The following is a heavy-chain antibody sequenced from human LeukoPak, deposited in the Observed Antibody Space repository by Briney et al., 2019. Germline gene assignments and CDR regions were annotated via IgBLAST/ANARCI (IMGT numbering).Heavy chain of an antibody. J-gene: IGHJ6*03. CDR3: ARGFTVTSYYFYYYMDV. Sequence: ASVKVSCKTSGYIFTSYDINWVRQAPGQGLEWLGSMNPNTGNTAYAQKFQGRVTMTRSTSISPAYMELTSLTSDDTAVYFCARGFTVTSYYFYYYMDVWGQGTTVTISS. CDR1: GYIFTSYD. CDR2: MNPNTGNT. D-gene: IGHD4-17*01. V-gene: IGHV1-8*01.